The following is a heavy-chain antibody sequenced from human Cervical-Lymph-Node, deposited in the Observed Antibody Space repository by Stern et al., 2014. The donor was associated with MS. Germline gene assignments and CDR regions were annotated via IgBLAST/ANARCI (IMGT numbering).Heavy chain of an antibody. CDR1: GFTVDECA. V-gene: IGHV3-9*01. CDR2: ISWNSNNI. CDR3: AKDISERHYYFDS. D-gene: IGHD3-16*02. Sequence: EVQLVESGGGSVQPGRALRLSCAASGFTVDECAMHWVLQAPGKGLAWVSGISWNSNNIGYADSVRGRFTISRDNAKNSLYLQMNGLRPEDTALYYCAKDISERHYYFDSWGEGTLVTVSS. J-gene: IGHJ4*02.